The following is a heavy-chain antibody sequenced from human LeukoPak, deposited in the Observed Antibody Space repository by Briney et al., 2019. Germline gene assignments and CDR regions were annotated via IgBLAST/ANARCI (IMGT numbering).Heavy chain of an antibody. V-gene: IGHV3-33*06. CDR2: IWYDGSNK. CDR1: GFTFSSYA. J-gene: IGHJ6*02. D-gene: IGHD1-26*01. CDR3: AKGGSYPQSPIYYYYGMDV. Sequence: PGRSLRLSCAASGFTFSSYAMNCVRQAPGKGLEWVAVIWYDGSNKYYADSVKGRFTISRDNSKNTLYLQMNSLRAEDTAVYYCAKGGSYPQSPIYYYYGMDVWGQGTTVTVSS.